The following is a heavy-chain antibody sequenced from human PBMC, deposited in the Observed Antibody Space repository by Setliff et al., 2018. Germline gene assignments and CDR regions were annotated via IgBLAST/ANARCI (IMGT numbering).Heavy chain of an antibody. V-gene: IGHV1-69*02. D-gene: IGHD3-22*01. CDR2: IIPVLDIT. J-gene: IGHJ4*02. Sequence: SVKVSCKASGGPLNSYSFSWVRQAPGQGLEWMGRIIPVLDITRYSQKFQGRVTVTADKSTGIIYTELTSLRSDDTAVYYCARHPPPPNYFDIGALDSWGQGTLVTVSS. CDR1: GGPLNSYS. CDR3: ARHPPPPNYFDIGALDS.